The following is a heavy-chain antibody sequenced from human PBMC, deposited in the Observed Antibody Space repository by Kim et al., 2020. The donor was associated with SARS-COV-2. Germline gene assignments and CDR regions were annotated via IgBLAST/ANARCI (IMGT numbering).Heavy chain of an antibody. J-gene: IGHJ4*02. V-gene: IGHV3-30*07. CDR3: ARDPGNYDILTGYYPTHDY. D-gene: IGHD3-9*01. Sequence: GRFTISRENSKNPLYLQMNSLRAEDTAVYYCARDPGNYDILTGYYPTHDYWGQGTLVTVSS.